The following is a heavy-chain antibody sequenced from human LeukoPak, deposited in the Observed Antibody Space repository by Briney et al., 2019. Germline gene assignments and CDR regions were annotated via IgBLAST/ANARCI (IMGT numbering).Heavy chain of an antibody. Sequence: PSETLSLTCTVSGGSISSLTYYWGWIRQPPGRGLEGIASIYYSGTTYYSPSLKSRVTISVNRSNNQFSLRRTSGTAADTAVYFCAGYSSGWSSGGGYWGQGTLVTVSS. D-gene: IGHD6-19*01. J-gene: IGHJ4*02. CDR2: IYYSGTT. V-gene: IGHV4-39*01. CDR3: AGYSSGWSSGGGY. CDR1: GGSISSLTYY.